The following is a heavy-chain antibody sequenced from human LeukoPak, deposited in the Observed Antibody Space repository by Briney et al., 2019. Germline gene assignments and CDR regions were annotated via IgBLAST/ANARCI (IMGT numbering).Heavy chain of an antibody. CDR1: GLNLSSHW. Sequence: PGESLRLSCAASGLNLSSHWMHWVRHAPGKGLVWVSRMNTDGSSTSYADSVKGRFTISRDNAKNTLYLQMNSLRAEDTAVYYCARGIAVAGRYYYYYMDVWGKGTTVTVSS. V-gene: IGHV3-74*01. D-gene: IGHD6-19*01. CDR2: MNTDGSST. CDR3: ARGIAVAGRYYYYYMDV. J-gene: IGHJ6*03.